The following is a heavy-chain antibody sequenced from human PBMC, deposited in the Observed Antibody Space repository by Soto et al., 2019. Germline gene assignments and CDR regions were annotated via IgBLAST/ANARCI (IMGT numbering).Heavy chain of an antibody. CDR3: AXXXXXSSSWFPDY. V-gene: IGHV2-5*02. J-gene: IGHJ4*02. D-gene: IGHD6-13*01. CDR2: IYWDDDK. Sequence: QITLKESGPSLVKPTQTLTLTCTFSGFSLTTNGVGVGXXRQSPGEALEWLALIYWDDDKRYSPSLKSRLTXXXXXXXXXXXXXXXXXXXXXXXTXYXAXXXXXSSSWFPDYWGQGTLVTVSS. CDR1: GFSLTTNGVG.